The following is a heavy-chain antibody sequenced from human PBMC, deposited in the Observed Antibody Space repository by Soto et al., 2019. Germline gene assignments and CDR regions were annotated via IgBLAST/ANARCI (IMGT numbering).Heavy chain of an antibody. Sequence: GASVKVSCKASGYTFTSYAMHWVRQAPGQRVEWMGWINAGNGNTKYSQKFQGRVTITRETSASTAYMELSSRRSEDRDVYYCASYVPPFDYCGQGTLVTFAS. D-gene: IGHD2-21*01. J-gene: IGHJ4*02. V-gene: IGHV1-3*01. CDR1: GYTFTSYA. CDR3: ASYVPPFDY. CDR2: INAGNGNT.